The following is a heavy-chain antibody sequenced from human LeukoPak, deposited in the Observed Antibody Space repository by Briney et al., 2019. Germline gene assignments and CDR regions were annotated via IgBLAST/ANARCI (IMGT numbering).Heavy chain of an antibody. CDR1: GFTFSGYA. Sequence: GGSLRLSCAASGFTFSGYAMSWVRQAPGKGLEWVSDISGSSPNTYYADSVKGRFTISRDNAKNSLYLQMNSLRAGDTAVYYCARGRQDYYGSGRHYYGMDVWGQGTTVTVSS. J-gene: IGHJ6*02. V-gene: IGHV3-23*01. CDR3: ARGRQDYYGSGRHYYGMDV. CDR2: ISGSSPNT. D-gene: IGHD3-10*01.